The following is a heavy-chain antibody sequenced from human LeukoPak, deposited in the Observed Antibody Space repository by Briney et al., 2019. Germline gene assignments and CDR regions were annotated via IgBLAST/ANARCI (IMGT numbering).Heavy chain of an antibody. J-gene: IGHJ4*02. CDR3: ARDETFSYGSFGH. V-gene: IGHV4-38-2*02. CDR1: GYYISSGYY. D-gene: IGHD5-18*01. CDR2: IYHGGST. Sequence: PSETLSLTCAVSGYYISSGYYWGWIRQPPGKGLEWIGSIYHGGSTYYNPSLKSRVTISVDTSKNQFSLKLSSVTAADTAVYYCARDETFSYGSFGHWGQGTLVTVSS.